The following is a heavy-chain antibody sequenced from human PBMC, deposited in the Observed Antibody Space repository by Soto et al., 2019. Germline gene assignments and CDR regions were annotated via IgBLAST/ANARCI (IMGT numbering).Heavy chain of an antibody. CDR1: GASITSTTYF. V-gene: IGHV4-39*01. CDR3: AKNLPRTGRFDY. CDR2: TYYSGKT. J-gene: IGHJ4*02. Sequence: SETLSLTCTLSGASITSTTYFWAWIRQPPGRGLEWVGSTYYSGKTHYNPSLKNRVTISVDRSKNQFSLQMTSVTAADTAVYYCAKNLPRTGRFDYWGQGTLVTVSS.